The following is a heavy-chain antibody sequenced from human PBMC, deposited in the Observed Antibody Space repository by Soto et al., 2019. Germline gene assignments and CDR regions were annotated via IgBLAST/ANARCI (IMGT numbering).Heavy chain of an antibody. D-gene: IGHD3-22*01. CDR2: IYYSGST. Sequence: ASETLSLTCTVSGGSISSYYWSWIRQPPGKGLEWIGYIYYSGSTNYNPSLKSRVTISVDTSKDQFSLKLSSVTAADTAVYYCARIADSSGYYLDYRGHGTLVTVSS. J-gene: IGHJ4*01. CDR1: GGSISSYY. CDR3: ARIADSSGYYLDY. V-gene: IGHV4-59*01.